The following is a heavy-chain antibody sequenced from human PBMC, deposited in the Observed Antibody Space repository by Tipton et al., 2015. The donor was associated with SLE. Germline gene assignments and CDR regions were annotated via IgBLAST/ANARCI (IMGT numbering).Heavy chain of an antibody. CDR1: GASFSGYY. J-gene: IGHJ4*02. CDR2: INESGSS. D-gene: IGHD1-1*01. V-gene: IGHV4-34*01. Sequence: GLVKPSETLSLTCGVYGASFSGYYWNWIRQPPGKGLEWIGEINESGSSKYNPSLKSGVTISMDTSKSQFSLKVSSMTAADTAVYYCARALWKGGDYWGQGTLVTVSS. CDR3: ARALWKGGDY.